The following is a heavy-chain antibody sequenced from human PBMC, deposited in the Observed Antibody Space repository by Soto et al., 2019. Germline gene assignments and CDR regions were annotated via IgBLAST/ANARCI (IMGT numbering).Heavy chain of an antibody. CDR2: IWSDGTKK. D-gene: IGHD6-25*01. CDR3: VRGIPSQYTSDWLYWYFDL. V-gene: IGHV3-33*01. CDR1: GFVYSHYA. J-gene: IGHJ2*01. Sequence: ESGGGVVQPGRSLRLSCAASGFVYSHYAMHWVRLSPGKGLEWVALIWSDGTKKYYMDSVKGRFIISRDNSLKTLHLQMDSLRAEDAAVYFCVRGIPSQYTSDWLYWYFDLWGRGTQVTVSA.